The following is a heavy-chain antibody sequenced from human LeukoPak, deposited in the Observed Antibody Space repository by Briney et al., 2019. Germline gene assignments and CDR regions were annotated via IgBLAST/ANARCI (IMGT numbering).Heavy chain of an antibody. Sequence: GGFLRLSCAVSRFTLSTYAMTWVRQAPGKGLEWVSTIGGGGAGTYYADSVKGRFTISRDNSKNTLYLQMNSLRAEDTAVYYCAKDPGPGGDLRPVDLWAVAPWSLSPQ. CDR1: RFTLSTYA. CDR3: AKDPGPGGDLRPVDL. J-gene: IGHJ2*01. CDR2: IGGGGAGT. D-gene: IGHD2-21*02. V-gene: IGHV3-23*01.